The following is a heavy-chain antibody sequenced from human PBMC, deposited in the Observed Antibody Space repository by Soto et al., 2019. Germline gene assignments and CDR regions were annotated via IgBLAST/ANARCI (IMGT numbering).Heavy chain of an antibody. J-gene: IGHJ6*03. CDR3: ARGAITFGGVIATVLGHMDV. CDR2: ISSSSSYI. D-gene: IGHD3-16*02. V-gene: IGHV3-21*01. Sequence: EVQLVESGGGLVKPGGSLRLSCAASGFTFSSYSMNWVRQAPGKGLEWVSSISSSSSYIYYADSVKGRFTISRDNAKNSLYLQMNSLRAEDTAVYYCARGAITFGGVIATVLGHMDVWGKGTTVTVSS. CDR1: GFTFSSYS.